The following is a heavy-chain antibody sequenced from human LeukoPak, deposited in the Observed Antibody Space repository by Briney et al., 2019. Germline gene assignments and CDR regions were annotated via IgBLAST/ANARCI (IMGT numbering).Heavy chain of an antibody. J-gene: IGHJ4*02. Sequence: SETLSLTCTVTGDSISRGTYYWTWVRQPAGKGLEWDGRVFRSGSTYYNPSLKSRVPISIDTSNNQCSLHLRSVTAADTAVYYCARDSNFYDVSHDKAEDFWGQGTLVTVSS. CDR3: ARDSNFYDVSHDKAEDF. V-gene: IGHV4-61*02. D-gene: IGHD3-22*01. CDR2: VFRSGST. CDR1: GDSISRGTYY.